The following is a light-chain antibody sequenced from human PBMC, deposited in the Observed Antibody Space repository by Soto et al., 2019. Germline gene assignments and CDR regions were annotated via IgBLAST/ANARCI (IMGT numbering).Light chain of an antibody. CDR1: QGISSY. Sequence: DIQLTQSPSFLSASVGDRVTITCRASQGISSYLAWYQQKPGKAPKLLIYAASTLQSGVPSRFSGSGSGTEFTLTISSLQPEDFATYYCQQPNSYPLTFGGGYKVEIK. CDR3: QQPNSYPLT. CDR2: AAS. V-gene: IGKV1-9*01. J-gene: IGKJ4*01.